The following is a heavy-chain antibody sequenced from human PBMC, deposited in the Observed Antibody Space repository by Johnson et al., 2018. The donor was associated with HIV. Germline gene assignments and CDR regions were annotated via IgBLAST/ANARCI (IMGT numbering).Heavy chain of an antibody. CDR1: GFTFSIYA. CDR3: ARDLVGAGGFDI. J-gene: IGHJ3*02. V-gene: IGHV3-64*07. CDR2: ISSNGGST. D-gene: IGHD1-26*01. Sequence: VQLVESGGGLVQPGGSLRLSCAASGFTFSIYAMHWVRQAPGKGLEYVSAISSNGGSTYYADSVKDRFAISRDNVKNSLYLQMSSLRAEDTAFYYCARDLVGAGGFDIWGQGTMVTVSS.